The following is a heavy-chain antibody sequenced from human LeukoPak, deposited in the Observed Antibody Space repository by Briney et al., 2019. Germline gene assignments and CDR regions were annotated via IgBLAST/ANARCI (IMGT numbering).Heavy chain of an antibody. CDR1: GFTFSCYS. D-gene: IGHD3-22*01. CDR2: ISSSSSTI. Sequence: GGSLRLSCAASGFTFSCYSMNWVRQAPGKGLEWVSYISSSSSTIYYADSVKGRFTISRDNAKNSLYLQMNSLRAEDTAVYYCARDGDYYDSSGYYGMDVWGQGTTVTVSS. V-gene: IGHV3-48*01. CDR3: ARDGDYYDSSGYYGMDV. J-gene: IGHJ6*02.